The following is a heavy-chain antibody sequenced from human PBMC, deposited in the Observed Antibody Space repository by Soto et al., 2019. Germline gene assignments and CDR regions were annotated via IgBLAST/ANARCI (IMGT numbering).Heavy chain of an antibody. V-gene: IGHV3-23*01. CDR3: AKALGYCSGGSCYSRYFDY. CDR1: GFTFSTYA. Sequence: VGSLRLSCAASGFTFSTYAMAWVRQAPGKGLEWVSTVSASGGNTYYADSVKGRFTISRDNSKNTLYLQMNSLRAEDTAVYYCAKALGYCSGGSCYSRYFDYWGQGTLVTVSS. D-gene: IGHD2-15*01. J-gene: IGHJ4*02. CDR2: VSASGGNT.